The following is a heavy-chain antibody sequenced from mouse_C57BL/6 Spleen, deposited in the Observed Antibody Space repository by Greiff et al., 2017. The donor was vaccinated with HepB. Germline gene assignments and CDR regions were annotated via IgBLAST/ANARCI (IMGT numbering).Heavy chain of an antibody. Sequence: QVQLQQPGAELVKPGASVKLSCKASGYTFTSYWMQWVKQRPGQGLEWIGEIDPSDSYTNYNQKFRGKATLTVDTSSSTAYMQLSSLTSEYSAVYYCARKALYDGYYEFAYWGQGTLVTVSA. V-gene: IGHV1-50*01. CDR2: IDPSDSYT. CDR1: GYTFTSYW. D-gene: IGHD2-3*01. J-gene: IGHJ3*01. CDR3: ARKALYDGYYEFAY.